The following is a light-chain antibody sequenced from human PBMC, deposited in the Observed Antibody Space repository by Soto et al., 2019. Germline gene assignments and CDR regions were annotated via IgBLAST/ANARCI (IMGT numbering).Light chain of an antibody. CDR2: EAS. CDR1: QSVRTY. V-gene: IGKV3-11*01. J-gene: IGKJ5*01. CDR3: QQRNSWPPIT. Sequence: EIVLTQSPVTLSLSAGERATLSCKASQSVRTYLAWYQVKPGQAPRLLLYEASSRASGVPARFSGSGSWTDLTLTISSLEPEDFALYYCQQRNSWPPITFGQGTRLEIK.